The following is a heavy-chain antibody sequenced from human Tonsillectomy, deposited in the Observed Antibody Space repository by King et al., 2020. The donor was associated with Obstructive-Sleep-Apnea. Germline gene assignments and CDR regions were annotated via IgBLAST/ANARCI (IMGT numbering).Heavy chain of an antibody. D-gene: IGHD3-22*01. J-gene: IGHJ4*02. CDR1: GFSFNDYA. CDR2: ISSDGSEK. V-gene: IGHV3-30-3*01. Sequence: QLVQSGGGVVQPGRSLRLSCAASGFSFNDYALHWVRQAPGKGLEWVTVISSDGSEKYYAASVKGRFTISRDKSKNTLFRQMNSLRLEDTAVYYCARDRTYSSGPKVDYWGQGTLVTVSS. CDR3: ARDRTYSSGPKVDY.